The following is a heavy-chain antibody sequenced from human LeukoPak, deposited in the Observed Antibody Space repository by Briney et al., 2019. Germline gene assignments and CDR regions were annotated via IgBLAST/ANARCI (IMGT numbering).Heavy chain of an antibody. D-gene: IGHD3-22*01. CDR1: GYTFTSYG. J-gene: IGHJ4*02. Sequence: ASVKVSCKASGYTFTSYGISWVRQAPGQGLEWMGWISAYNGNTNYAQKLQGRVTMTTDTSTSTAYMELRSLRFDDTAVYYCARSYYDSSGYYVTVGYWGQGTLVTVSS. CDR2: ISAYNGNT. V-gene: IGHV1-18*01. CDR3: ARSYYDSSGYYVTVGY.